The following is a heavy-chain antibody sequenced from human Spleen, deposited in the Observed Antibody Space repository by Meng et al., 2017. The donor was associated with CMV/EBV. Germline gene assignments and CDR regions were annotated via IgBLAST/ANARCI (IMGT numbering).Heavy chain of an antibody. D-gene: IGHD3-10*01. Sequence: SETLSLTCAVYGGSFSDYYWSWIRQPPGKGLEWIGEVNHSGTTNYNPSLKSRVAISVDTSKYQFSLKLSSVTAADTAVYFCARVFPRSTFGYWGQGSRVTVSS. J-gene: IGHJ4*02. CDR3: ARVFPRSTFGY. CDR2: VNHSGTT. CDR1: GGSFSDYY. V-gene: IGHV4-34*01.